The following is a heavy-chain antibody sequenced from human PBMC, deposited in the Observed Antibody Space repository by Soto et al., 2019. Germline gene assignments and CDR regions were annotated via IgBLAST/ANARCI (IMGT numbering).Heavy chain of an antibody. CDR3: ARGGPLGARREDWFDP. D-gene: IGHD1-26*01. Sequence: PGESLKISCMGSGYKVSTWHNFTSYWIAWVRQMPGKGLEWMGIIYPGDSDTRYSPSFQGQVTISADKSISTAYLQWSSLKASDTAMYYCARGGPLGARREDWFDPWGQGTLVTVSS. CDR2: IYPGDSDT. J-gene: IGHJ5*02. CDR1: GYKVSTWHNFTSYW. V-gene: IGHV5-51*01.